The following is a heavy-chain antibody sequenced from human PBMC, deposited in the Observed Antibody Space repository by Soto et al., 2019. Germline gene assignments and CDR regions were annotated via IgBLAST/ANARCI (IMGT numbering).Heavy chain of an antibody. Sequence: QVQLVESGGGVVQPGRSLRLSCAAAGFTFSSYAMHWVRQAPGKGLEWVAIIAYDGSYKYYADSVKGRFTSSRDNSMDTLDLQMSSLRLEDTAVYYCAKDRRGSWASDHWGQGTLVTVSS. D-gene: IGHD1-26*01. CDR2: IAYDGSYK. CDR1: GFTFSSYA. CDR3: AKDRRGSWASDH. V-gene: IGHV3-30*18. J-gene: IGHJ4*02.